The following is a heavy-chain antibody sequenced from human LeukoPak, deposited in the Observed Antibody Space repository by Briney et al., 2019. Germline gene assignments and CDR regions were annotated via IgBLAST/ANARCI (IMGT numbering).Heavy chain of an antibody. J-gene: IGHJ4*02. D-gene: IGHD6-13*01. CDR3: AKDCTVSTKPGIAAAGTAWYFDY. CDR2: ISYDGSNK. CDR1: GFTFSSYG. V-gene: IGHV3-30*18. Sequence: PGGSLRLSCAASGFTFSSYGMHWVRQAPGKGLEWVAVISYDGSNKYYADSVKGRFTISRDNSKNTLYLQMNSLRAEDTAVYYCAKDCTVSTKPGIAAAGTAWYFDYWGQGTLVTVSS.